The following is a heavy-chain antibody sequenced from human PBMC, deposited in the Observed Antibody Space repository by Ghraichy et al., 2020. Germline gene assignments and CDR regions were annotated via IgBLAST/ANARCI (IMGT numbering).Heavy chain of an antibody. CDR1: GYSFTSYW. CDR2: IYPGDSDT. CDR3: ARRRPYYDSSGYYWAYDY. D-gene: IGHD3-22*01. Sequence: GESLNISCKGSGYSFTSYWIGWVRQMPGKGLEWMGIIYPGDSDTRYSPSFQGQVTISADKSISTAYLQWSSLKASDTAMYYCARRRPYYDSSGYYWAYDYWGQGTLVTVSS. J-gene: IGHJ4*02. V-gene: IGHV5-51*01.